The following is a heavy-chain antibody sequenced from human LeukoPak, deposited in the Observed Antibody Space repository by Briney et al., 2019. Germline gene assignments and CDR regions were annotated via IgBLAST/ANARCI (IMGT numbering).Heavy chain of an antibody. Sequence: GASVKVSCKASGGTFSSYAISWVRQAPGQGLEWMGRIIPILGIANYAQKFQGRVTITADKSTSTAYMELSSLRSEDTAVYYCARALSYEDYFDYWGQGTLVTVSS. CDR3: ARALSYEDYFDY. CDR2: IIPILGIA. CDR1: GGTFSSYA. V-gene: IGHV1-69*04. J-gene: IGHJ4*02. D-gene: IGHD5-12*01.